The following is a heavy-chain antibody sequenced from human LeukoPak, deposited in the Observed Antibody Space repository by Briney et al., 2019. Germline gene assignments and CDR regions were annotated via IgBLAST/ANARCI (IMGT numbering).Heavy chain of an antibody. D-gene: IGHD3-3*02. V-gene: IGHV1-18*01. Sequence: ASVKVSCKASGYTFKSYGVSWVRQAPGQGLEWMGWISTSNGNTNYAQKLQGRVTMTTDTSTSTAYMELKSLRSDDTAVYYCVRYPLSYISNQHYYFDFWGQGTLVTVSS. CDR1: GYTFKSYG. CDR3: VRYPLSYISNQHYYFDF. J-gene: IGHJ4*02. CDR2: ISTSNGNT.